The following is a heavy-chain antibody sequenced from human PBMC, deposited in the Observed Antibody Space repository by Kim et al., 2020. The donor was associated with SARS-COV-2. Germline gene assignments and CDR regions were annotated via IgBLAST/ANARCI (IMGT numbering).Heavy chain of an antibody. CDR3: ARAWYSSGWSLDY. CDR1: GGSISSYY. D-gene: IGHD6-19*01. V-gene: IGHV4-59*01. CDR2: IYYSGST. Sequence: SETLSLTCTVSGGSISSYYWSWIRQPPGKGLEWIGYIYYSGSTNYNPSLKSRVTISVDTSKNQFSLKLSSVTAADTAVYYCARAWYSSGWSLDYWGQGTL. J-gene: IGHJ4*02.